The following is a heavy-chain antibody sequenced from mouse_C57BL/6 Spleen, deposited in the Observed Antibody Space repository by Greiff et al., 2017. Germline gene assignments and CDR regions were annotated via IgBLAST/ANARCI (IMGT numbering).Heavy chain of an antibody. V-gene: IGHV5-17*01. CDR3: ARHRGYAMDY. CDR2: ISSGSSTI. Sequence: EVKVVESGGGLVKPGGSLKLSCEASGFTFSDYGMHWVRQAPEKGLEWVAYISSGSSTIYYADTVKGRFTISRDNAKNTLFLQMTSLRSEDTAMYYCARHRGYAMDYWGQGTSVTVSS. CDR1: GFTFSDYG. J-gene: IGHJ4*01.